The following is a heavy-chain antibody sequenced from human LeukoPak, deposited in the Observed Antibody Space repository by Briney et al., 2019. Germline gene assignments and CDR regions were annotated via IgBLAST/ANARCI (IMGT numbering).Heavy chain of an antibody. V-gene: IGHV3-21*01. J-gene: IGHJ4*02. CDR3: ARDRAGYYDFWSGYSQGYYFDY. Sequence: GGPLRLSCAASGFTFSSCSMNWVRQAPGKGLEWVSSISSSSSYIYYADSVKGRFTISRDNAKNSLYLQMNSLRAEDTAVYYCARDRAGYYDFWSGYSQGYYFDYWGQGTLVTVSS. D-gene: IGHD3-3*01. CDR1: GFTFSSCS. CDR2: ISSSSSYI.